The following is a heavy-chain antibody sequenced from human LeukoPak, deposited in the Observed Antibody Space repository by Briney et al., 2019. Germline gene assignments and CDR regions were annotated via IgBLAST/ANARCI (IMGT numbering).Heavy chain of an antibody. CDR1: GFPFSSYG. D-gene: IGHD3-3*01. J-gene: IGHJ6*02. V-gene: IGHV3-33*01. CDR3: AREIRFLEWLASYYYYGMDV. CDR2: IWYDGSNK. Sequence: PGGSLRLSCAASGFPFSSYGMHWVRQAPGKGLEWVAVIWYDGSNKYYADSVKGRFTISRDNSKNTLYLQMNSLRAEDTAVYYCAREIRFLEWLASYYYYGMDVWGQGTTVTVSS.